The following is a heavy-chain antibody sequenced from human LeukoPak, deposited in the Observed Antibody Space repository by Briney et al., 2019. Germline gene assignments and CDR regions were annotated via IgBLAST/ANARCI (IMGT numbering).Heavy chain of an antibody. CDR3: ADPAVRGVIKTHLDY. CDR2: ISGSGGST. Sequence: GSLRLSCAASGFTFSSYAMSWVRQAPGKGLEWVSAISGSGGSTYYADSVKGRFTISRDNSKNTLYLQMNSLRAEDTAVYYCADPAVRGVIKTHLDYWGQGTLVTVSS. CDR1: GFTFSSYA. J-gene: IGHJ4*02. V-gene: IGHV3-23*01. D-gene: IGHD3-10*01.